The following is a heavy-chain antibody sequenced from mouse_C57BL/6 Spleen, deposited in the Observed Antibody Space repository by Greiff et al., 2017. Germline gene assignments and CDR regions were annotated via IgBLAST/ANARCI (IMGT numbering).Heavy chain of an antibody. J-gene: IGHJ3*01. CDR3: ARSRAYDGYFSWFAY. D-gene: IGHD2-3*01. CDR1: GYTFTSYW. V-gene: IGHV1-53*01. Sequence: QVQLKQPGTELVKPGASVKLSCKASGYTFTSYWMHWVKQRPGQGLEWIGNINPSNGGTNYNEKFKSKATLTVDKSSGTAYMQLSSLTSEDSAVYYCARSRAYDGYFSWFAYWGQGTLVTVSA. CDR2: INPSNGGT.